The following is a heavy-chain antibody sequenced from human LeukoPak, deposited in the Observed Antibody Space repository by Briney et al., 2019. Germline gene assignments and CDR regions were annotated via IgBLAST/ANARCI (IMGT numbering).Heavy chain of an antibody. J-gene: IGHJ6*02. V-gene: IGHV4-59*06. CDR3: ARDFYDYGSGSYYHYGMDV. CDR2: IYYSGST. Sequence: PSETLSLTCTVSGGSINSYYWSWIRQHPGKGLEWIGYIYYSGSTYYNPSLKSRVTISVDTSKNQFSLKLSSVTAADTAVYYCARDFYDYGSGSYYHYGMDVWGQGTTVTVSS. D-gene: IGHD3-10*01. CDR1: GGSINSYY.